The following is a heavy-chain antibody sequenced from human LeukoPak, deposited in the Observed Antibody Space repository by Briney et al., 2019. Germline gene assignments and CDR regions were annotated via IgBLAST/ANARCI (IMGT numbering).Heavy chain of an antibody. D-gene: IGHD3-22*01. CDR3: ARGSGFYYYYMDV. J-gene: IGHJ6*03. Sequence: GGSLRLSCATSGFTLSDHYMDWVRQAPGKGLEYVSAISSNGGSTYYANSVKGRFTISRDNSKNTLYLQMGSLRAEDMAVYYCARGSGFYYYYMDVWGKGTTVTISS. V-gene: IGHV3-64*01. CDR1: GFTLSDHY. CDR2: ISSNGGST.